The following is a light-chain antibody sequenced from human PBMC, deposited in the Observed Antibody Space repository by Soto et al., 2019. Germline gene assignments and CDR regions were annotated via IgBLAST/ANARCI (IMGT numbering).Light chain of an antibody. J-gene: IGKJ5*01. CDR1: QSVRRN. CDR3: QQDNNLPIT. CDR2: GAS. Sequence: EIVMTQSPATLSVSPGERATLSCRASQSVRRNLAWYQQKPGQAPRLLIYGASTMATGIPARFSGSGSGTEFTLTISSLQSEDFAVYYCQQDNNLPITFGQGTRLEIK. V-gene: IGKV3-15*01.